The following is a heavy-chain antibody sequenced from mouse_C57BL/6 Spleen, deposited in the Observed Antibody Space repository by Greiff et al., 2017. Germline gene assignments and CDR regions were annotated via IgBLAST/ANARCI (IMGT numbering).Heavy chain of an antibody. Sequence: EVQLQESGPGLVKPSQSLSLTCSVTGYSITSGYYWNWIRQFPGNKLEWMGYISYDGSNNYNPSLKNRISITRDTSKNQFFLKLNSVTTEDTATYYGAREIITTVGGDYFDYWGQGTTLTVSA. CDR1: GYSITSGYY. CDR2: ISYDGSN. J-gene: IGHJ2*01. V-gene: IGHV3-6*01. CDR3: AREIITTVGGDYFDY. D-gene: IGHD1-1*01.